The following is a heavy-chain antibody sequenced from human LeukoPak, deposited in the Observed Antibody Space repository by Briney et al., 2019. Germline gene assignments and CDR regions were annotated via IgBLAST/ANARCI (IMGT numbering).Heavy chain of an antibody. CDR2: INHSGST. V-gene: IGHV4-34*01. CDR3: ARGGGGSYYNWFDP. Sequence: SETLSLTCAVYGGSLSGYYWSWIRQPPGKGLEWIGEINHSGSTNYNPSLKSRVTISVGTSKNQFSLKLSSVTAADTAVYYCARGGGGSYYNWFDPWGQGTLVTVSS. CDR1: GGSLSGYY. D-gene: IGHD1-26*01. J-gene: IGHJ5*02.